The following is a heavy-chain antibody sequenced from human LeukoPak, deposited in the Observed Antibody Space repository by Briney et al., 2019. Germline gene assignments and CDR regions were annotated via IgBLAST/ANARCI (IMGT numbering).Heavy chain of an antibody. D-gene: IGHD2-21*02. V-gene: IGHV1-2*02. J-gene: IGHJ4*02. CDR2: IYPDSGGT. Sequence: ASVKVSCKASGYTFTGYYIHWVRQAPRQGLEWMGWIYPDSGGTNYAQKFQGRVTMTRDTSISTAYLELSSLTSDDTAVYYCARVTSITTDYWGQGTLVTVSS. CDR3: ARVTSITTDY. CDR1: GYTFTGYY.